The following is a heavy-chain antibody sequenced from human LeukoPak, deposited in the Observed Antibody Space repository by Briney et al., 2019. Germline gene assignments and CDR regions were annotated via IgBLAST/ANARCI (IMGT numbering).Heavy chain of an antibody. CDR3: ASHGFLQYRSAGNCYSAFDI. CDR1: GGSISRSSYY. Sequence: SETLSLTCNVSGGSISRSSYYWGWIRQPPGKGLEWLASIYYTGNTYSNPSLESRVTISVDTSKNQFSLRLSSVTAADTAVYYCASHGFLQYRSAGNCYSAFDIWGQGTMVTVSS. J-gene: IGHJ3*02. D-gene: IGHD2-15*01. V-gene: IGHV4-39*01. CDR2: IYYTGNT.